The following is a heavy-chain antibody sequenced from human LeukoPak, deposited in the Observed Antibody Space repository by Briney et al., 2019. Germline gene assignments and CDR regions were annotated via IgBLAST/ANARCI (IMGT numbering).Heavy chain of an antibody. D-gene: IGHD3-22*01. CDR1: GGSFSGYY. Sequence: SETLSLTCAVYGGSFSGYYRSWIRQPPGKGLEWIGEINHSGSTNYNPSLKSRVTISVDTSKNQFSLKPRSVTAADTAVYYCARVTGYVIEDYFDYWGQGTLVTVSS. V-gene: IGHV4-34*01. J-gene: IGHJ4*02. CDR3: ARVTGYVIEDYFDY. CDR2: INHSGST.